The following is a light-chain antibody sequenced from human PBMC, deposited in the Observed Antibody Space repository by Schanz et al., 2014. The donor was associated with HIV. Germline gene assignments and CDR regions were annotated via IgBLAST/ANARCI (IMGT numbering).Light chain of an antibody. V-gene: IGKV3-20*01. Sequence: EIVLTQSPATLSVSPGERATLSCRASQSVSSYLAWYQQKPGQAPRLLIYGASSRATGIPDRFSGSGSGTDFTLTISRLEPEDFAVYYCQQYGSSPLFTFGPGTKVDIK. J-gene: IGKJ3*01. CDR3: QQYGSSPLFT. CDR1: QSVSSY. CDR2: GAS.